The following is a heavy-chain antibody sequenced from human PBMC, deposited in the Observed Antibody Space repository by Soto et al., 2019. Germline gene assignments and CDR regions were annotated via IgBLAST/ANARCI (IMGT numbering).Heavy chain of an antibody. J-gene: IGHJ6*02. Sequence: ASVKFSCKASVYTFTSYDINCVRQATGQGLEWMGWMNPNSGNTGYAQKFQGRVTMTRNTSISTAYLQWSSLKASDTAMYYCARPGYCSGGSCNGDYYYYGMDVWGQGTTVTVSS. CDR1: VYTFTSYD. CDR2: MNPNSGNT. V-gene: IGHV1-8*01. CDR3: ARPGYCSGGSCNGDYYYYGMDV. D-gene: IGHD2-15*01.